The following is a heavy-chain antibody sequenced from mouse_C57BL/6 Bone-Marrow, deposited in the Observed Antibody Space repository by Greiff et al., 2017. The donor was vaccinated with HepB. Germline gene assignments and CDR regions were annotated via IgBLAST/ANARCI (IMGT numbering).Heavy chain of an antibody. CDR2: IDPSDSYT. Sequence: VKLQQPGAELVMPGASVKLSCKASGYTFTSYWMHWVKQRPGQGLEWIGEIDPSDSYTNYNQKFKGKSTLTVDKSSSTAYMQLSSLTSEDSAVYYCARGDSSYFDYWGQGTTLTVSS. D-gene: IGHD1-1*01. CDR3: ARGDSSYFDY. CDR1: GYTFTSYW. J-gene: IGHJ2*01. V-gene: IGHV1-69*01.